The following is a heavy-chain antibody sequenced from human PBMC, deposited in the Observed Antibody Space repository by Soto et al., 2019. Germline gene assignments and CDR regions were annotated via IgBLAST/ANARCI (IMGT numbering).Heavy chain of an antibody. V-gene: IGHV3-23*01. CDR2: ISGSGGST. D-gene: IGHD6-19*01. J-gene: IGHJ4*02. Sequence: AGSLRLSCAASGFTFSSYAVTWVRQAPGKGLEWVSGISGSGGSTYYADSVKGRFTISRDNSKNTLYLQMNSLRAEDTAVYYCAKDAIAVAGIRGFDYWGQGTLVTVSS. CDR1: GFTFSSYA. CDR3: AKDAIAVAGIRGFDY.